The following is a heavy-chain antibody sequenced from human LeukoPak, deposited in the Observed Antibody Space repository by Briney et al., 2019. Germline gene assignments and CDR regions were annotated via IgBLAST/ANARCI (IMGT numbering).Heavy chain of an antibody. CDR1: GGSISPYY. V-gene: IGHV4-59*01. CDR2: IYYTGGT. CDR3: ARDKTTPYYYYGMDV. D-gene: IGHD1-7*01. J-gene: IGHJ6*02. Sequence: SETLSLTCTVSGGSISPYYWSWMRQPPGKGLKYIGYIYYTGGTNYNPSLKSRVTISLDTSKNQFSLKLSSVTAADTAIYYCARDKTTPYYYYGMDVWGQGTTVTVSS.